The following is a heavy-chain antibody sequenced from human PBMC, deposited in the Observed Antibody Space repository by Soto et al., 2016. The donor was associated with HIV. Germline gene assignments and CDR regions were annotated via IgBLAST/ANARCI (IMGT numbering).Heavy chain of an antibody. CDR2: INPNSGGT. CDR3: ARSPSGTFPLDY. D-gene: IGHD1-26*01. J-gene: IGHJ4*02. V-gene: IGHV1-2*02. Sequence: QVQLVQSGAEVKKPGASVKVSCKASGYTFTAYYIHWVRQAPGQGLEWMGWINPNSGGTNYAQKFQGRVTMTRDTSFSTAYMDLSSLRSDDTAVFFCARSPSGTFPLDYWGQGTLVTVSS. CDR1: GYTFTAYY.